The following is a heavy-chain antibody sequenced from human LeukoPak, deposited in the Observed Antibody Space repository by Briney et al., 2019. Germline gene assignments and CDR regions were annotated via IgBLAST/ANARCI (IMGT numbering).Heavy chain of an antibody. J-gene: IGHJ4*02. D-gene: IGHD6-19*01. CDR3: AKVPVGAGTEYYFDY. CDR2: ISGSGGST. Sequence: GGSLRLSCAASGFTFSDYYMSWIRQAPGKGLEWVSAISGSGGSTYYADSVKGRFTISRDNSKNTLYLQMNSLRAEDTAVYYCAKVPVGAGTEYYFDYWGQGTLVTVTS. V-gene: IGHV3-23*01. CDR1: GFTFSDYY.